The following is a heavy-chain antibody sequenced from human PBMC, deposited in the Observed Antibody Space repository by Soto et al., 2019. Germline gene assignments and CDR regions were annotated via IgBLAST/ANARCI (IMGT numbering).Heavy chain of an antibody. Sequence: RASVXVCCKCSFYTLRYYYIHFFLQAPGQGLEWMGWINPKSGVINYAQKFQGWLTMSRDTSVSTAYMALSSLRSEETAIYYCVRGSIFMVHYKFGMEVWGPGTTVT. V-gene: IGHV1-2*04. CDR1: FYTLRYYY. D-gene: IGHD3-10*01. CDR2: INPKSGVI. J-gene: IGHJ6*01. CDR3: VRGSIFMVHYKFGMEV.